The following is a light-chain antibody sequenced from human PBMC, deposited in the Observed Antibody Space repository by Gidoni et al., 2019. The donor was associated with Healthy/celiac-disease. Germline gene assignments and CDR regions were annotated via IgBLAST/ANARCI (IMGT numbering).Light chain of an antibody. Sequence: ELVMKQSPATLSGSPGKRATLSCRASQSVSSNLAWYQQQPGQAPRLLIYGASTRATGIPARFSGSGSGTEFTLTISSLQSEDFAVYYCQQYNNWPFTFGGGTKVEIK. CDR1: QSVSSN. CDR2: GAS. J-gene: IGKJ4*01. V-gene: IGKV3-15*01. CDR3: QQYNNWPFT.